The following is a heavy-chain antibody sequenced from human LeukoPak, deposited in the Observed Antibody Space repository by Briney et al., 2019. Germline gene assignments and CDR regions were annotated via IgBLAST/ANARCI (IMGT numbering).Heavy chain of an antibody. V-gene: IGHV3-23*01. D-gene: IGHD6-19*01. J-gene: IGHJ4*02. Sequence: GGSLRLSCAASGFTFSSYGMSWVRQAPGKGLEWVSAISGSGGSTYYADSVKGRFTISRDNSKNTLYLQMNSLRAEDTAVYYCAKISSGWYDPLDYWGQGTLVTVSS. CDR3: AKISSGWYDPLDY. CDR1: GFTFSSYG. CDR2: ISGSGGST.